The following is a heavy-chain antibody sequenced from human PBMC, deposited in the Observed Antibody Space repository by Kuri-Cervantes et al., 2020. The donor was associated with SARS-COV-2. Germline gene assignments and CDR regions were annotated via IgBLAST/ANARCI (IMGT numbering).Heavy chain of an antibody. CDR1: GFTVSGNY. CDR3: AKEGAEGGSSSWYYYYGMDV. Sequence: GESLKISCAASGFTVSGNYMSWVRQAPGKGLEWVSVIYSGGSTYYADSVKGRFTISRDNSKNTLYLQMNSLRAEDTAVYYCAKEGAEGGSSSWYYYYGMDVWGQGTTVTVSS. J-gene: IGHJ6*02. D-gene: IGHD6-13*01. V-gene: IGHV3-53*01. CDR2: IYSGGST.